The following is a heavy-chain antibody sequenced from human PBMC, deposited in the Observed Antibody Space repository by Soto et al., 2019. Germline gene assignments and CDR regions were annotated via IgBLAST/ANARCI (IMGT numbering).Heavy chain of an antibody. CDR3: ARDHKWDGMDV. CDR2: INYSGTT. J-gene: IGHJ6*02. Sequence: PSETLSLTCSVSGGSFSSDSFIWRWVRQFPGKGLEWIGYINYSGTTYYNPSLRSRITMSVDTSKNQFSLNLSSVTAADTAVYYCARDHKWDGMDVWGQGTTVTVSS. CDR1: GGSFSSDSFI. V-gene: IGHV4-31*03. D-gene: IGHD1-26*01.